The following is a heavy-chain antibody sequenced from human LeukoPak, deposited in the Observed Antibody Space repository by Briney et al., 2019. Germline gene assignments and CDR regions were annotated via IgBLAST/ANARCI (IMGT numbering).Heavy chain of an antibody. J-gene: IGHJ6*03. CDR1: GGSISSGGYY. CDR2: IYYSGST. V-gene: IGHV4-31*03. Sequence: PSETLSLTCTVSGGSISSGGYYWSWIRQHPGKGLEWIGYIYYSGSTYYNPSLKSRVTISVDTSKNQFSLKLSSVTAADTAVYYCARYIAAADYYYMDVWGKGTTVTVSS. CDR3: ARYIAAADYYYMDV. D-gene: IGHD6-6*01.